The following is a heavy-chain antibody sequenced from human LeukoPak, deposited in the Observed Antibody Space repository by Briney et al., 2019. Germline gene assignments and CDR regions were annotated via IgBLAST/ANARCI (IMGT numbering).Heavy chain of an antibody. CDR2: ISAFNDNT. D-gene: IGHD2-15*01. CDR1: GYTFTSYA. V-gene: IGHV1-18*01. J-gene: IGHJ4*02. Sequence: ASVKVSCKASGYTFTSYAMHWVRQAPGQGLEWMGWISAFNDNTNYAQKVRGRVTMTTDTSTSTAYMELRSLKSDDTALYYCARDSPDFSGFAVDYWGQGTLVTVSS. CDR3: ARDSPDFSGFAVDY.